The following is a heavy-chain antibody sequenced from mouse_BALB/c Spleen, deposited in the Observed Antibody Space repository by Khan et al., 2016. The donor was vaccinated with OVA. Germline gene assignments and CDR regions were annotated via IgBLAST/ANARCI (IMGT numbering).Heavy chain of an antibody. CDR2: INPGSSTI. J-gene: IGHJ3*01. CDR1: GFDFSRYW. CDR3: AILGNYGQHAN. V-gene: IGHV4-2*02. D-gene: IGHD1-2*01. Sequence: EVHLVESGGGLVQPGGSLILSCAASGFDFSRYWMSWARQAPGKGQEWIGEINPGSSTINYTPSLKDKFIISRDNAKTTLYLQMRKVRSEDTALYYCAILGNYGQHANWGQGTLVTVSA.